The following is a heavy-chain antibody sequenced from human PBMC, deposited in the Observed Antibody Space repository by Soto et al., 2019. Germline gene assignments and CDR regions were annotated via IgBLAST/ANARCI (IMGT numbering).Heavy chain of an antibody. CDR1: GFTFSRYY. J-gene: IGHJ6*02. Sequence: EVQLVESGGGLVQPGGSLRLSCAASGFTFSRYYMNWVRQAPGKGLEWISYISTSSSTIHYADSARGRFTISRDNAKNSLYLQMNSLRDEDTAVYYCARDGQQPLIYYYGLDVWGQGTTVTVSS. D-gene: IGHD6-13*01. CDR3: ARDGQQPLIYYYGLDV. CDR2: ISTSSSTI. V-gene: IGHV3-48*02.